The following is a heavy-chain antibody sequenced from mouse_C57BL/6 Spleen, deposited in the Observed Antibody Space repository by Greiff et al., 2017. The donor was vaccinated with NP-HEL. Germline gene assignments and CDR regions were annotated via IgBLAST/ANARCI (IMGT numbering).Heavy chain of an antibody. D-gene: IGHD2-4*01. Sequence: DVKLQESGPGLVKPSPSLSLTCSVTGYSITSGYYWNWIRQFPGNKLEWMGYISYDGSNNYNPSLKNRISITRDTSKNQFFLKLNSVTTEDTATYYCASGDYDGFAYWGQGTLVTVSA. V-gene: IGHV3-6*01. J-gene: IGHJ3*01. CDR3: ASGDYDGFAY. CDR2: ISYDGSN. CDR1: GYSITSGYY.